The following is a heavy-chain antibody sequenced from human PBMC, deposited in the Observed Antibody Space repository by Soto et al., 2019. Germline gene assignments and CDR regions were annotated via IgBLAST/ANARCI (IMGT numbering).Heavy chain of an antibody. J-gene: IGHJ6*02. V-gene: IGHV4-34*01. CDR1: GGAFGGNS. D-gene: IGHD6-6*01. CDR3: ARGRIAARPRYYYGMAV. CDR2: INHSGST. Sequence: SLACPREGGAFGGNSWAGIRQPPGKGLEWIGEINHSGSTYYNPSLKSRVTISVDTSKNQFSLKLSSVTAADTAVYYCARGRIAARPRYYYGMAVCG.